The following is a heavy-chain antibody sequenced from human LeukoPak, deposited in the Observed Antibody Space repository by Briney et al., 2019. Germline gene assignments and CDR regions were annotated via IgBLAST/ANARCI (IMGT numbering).Heavy chain of an antibody. CDR1: GFIFSDFA. CDR2: ISWDGGST. V-gene: IGHV3-43D*03. D-gene: IGHD3-16*01. J-gene: IGHJ4*02. CDR3: GQNGGV. Sequence: GGSLRLSCAASGFIFSDFAMHWVRQAPGKGLEWVSLISWDGGSTYYADSVKGRFTISRDNSKDSLYLQMNSLRPEDTAFYYCGQNGGVWGQGTLVTVSS.